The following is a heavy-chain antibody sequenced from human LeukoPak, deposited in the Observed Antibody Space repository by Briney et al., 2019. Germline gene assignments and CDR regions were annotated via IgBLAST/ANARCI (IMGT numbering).Heavy chain of an antibody. V-gene: IGHV3-48*03. CDR1: GFTFSSYE. J-gene: IGHJ4*02. CDR3: ARVRVGAFDY. CDR2: ISSSGSTI. D-gene: IGHD1-26*01. Sequence: GGSLRLSCAASGFTFSSYEMNWVRQAPGKGLKWVSYISSSGSTIYYADSVKGRFTISRDNAKNSLYLQMNSLRAEDTAVYYCARVRVGAFDYWGQGTLVTVSS.